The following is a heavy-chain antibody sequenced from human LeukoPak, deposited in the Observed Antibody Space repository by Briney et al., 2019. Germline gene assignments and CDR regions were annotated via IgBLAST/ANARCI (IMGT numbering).Heavy chain of an antibody. J-gene: IGHJ4*02. CDR1: GGSISSYY. CDR2: IYYSGNT. V-gene: IGHV4-59*01. D-gene: IGHD1-7*01. Sequence: SETLSLTCTVSGGSISSYYWSWIRQPPGKGLEWIGYIYYSGNTNYNPSLKSRVTISVDTSKNQFSLRLSSVTAADTAVYYCARQDLELQVEYWGQGTLVTVSS. CDR3: ARQDLELQVEY.